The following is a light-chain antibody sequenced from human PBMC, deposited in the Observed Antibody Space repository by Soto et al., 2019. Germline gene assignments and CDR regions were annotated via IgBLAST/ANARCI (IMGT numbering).Light chain of an antibody. CDR2: GVS. V-gene: IGKV3-20*01. Sequence: EIVLTQSPGTLSLSPGERATLYCRASQSISSNRFAWFQEKPGQAPSLLIYGVSSRATGIPDRFSGSGSGTYFTLTISRLEPEDFGVYYCQQYDRSPITFGPGTKVDI. J-gene: IGKJ3*01. CDR1: QSISSNR. CDR3: QQYDRSPIT.